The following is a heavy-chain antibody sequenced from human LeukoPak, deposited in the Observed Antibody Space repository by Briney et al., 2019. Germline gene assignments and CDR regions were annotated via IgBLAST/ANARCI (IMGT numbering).Heavy chain of an antibody. CDR3: ARGRGYYGSGSYY. D-gene: IGHD3-10*01. J-gene: IGHJ4*02. CDR1: GFTFSSYW. V-gene: IGHV3-74*01. CDR2: INSDGSST. Sequence: GGSLRLSCAASGFTFSSYWMHWVRPAPGKGPVWVSRINSDGSSTSYADSVKGRFTISRDNAKNTLYLQMNSLRAEDTAVYYCARGRGYYGSGSYYWGQGTLVTVSS.